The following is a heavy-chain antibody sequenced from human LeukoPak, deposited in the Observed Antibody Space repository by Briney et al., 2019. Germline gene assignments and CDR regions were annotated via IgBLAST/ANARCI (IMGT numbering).Heavy chain of an antibody. D-gene: IGHD5-24*01. V-gene: IGHV3-48*03. CDR1: GFTFSSYE. CDR3: ARSRDGYNWSTFDH. CDR2: ISSSGSTI. Sequence: GGSLRLSCAASGFTFSSYEMNWVRQAPGKGLEWVSYISSSGSTIYYADSVKGRFTISRDNAKNSLYLQMNSLRAEDTVVYYCARSRDGYNWSTFDHWGQGTLVTVSS. J-gene: IGHJ5*02.